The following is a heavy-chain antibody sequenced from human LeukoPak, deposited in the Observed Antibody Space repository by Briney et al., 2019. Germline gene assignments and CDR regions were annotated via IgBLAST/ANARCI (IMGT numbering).Heavy chain of an antibody. CDR1: GYTFTSYY. V-gene: IGHV1-46*01. D-gene: IGHD3-3*01. J-gene: IGHJ4*02. CDR2: INPSGGST. CDR3: ARLDFWSGYYPHLDY. Sequence: ASVKVSCKASGYTFTSYYMHWVRQAPGQGLEWMGIINPSGGSTSYAQKFQGRVTMTRDTSTSTVYMELSSPRSENTAVYYCARLDFWSGYYPHLDYWGQGTLVTVSS.